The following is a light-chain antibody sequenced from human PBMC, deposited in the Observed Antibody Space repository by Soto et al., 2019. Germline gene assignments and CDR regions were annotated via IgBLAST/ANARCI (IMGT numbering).Light chain of an antibody. CDR1: SSDVGNYKY. V-gene: IGLV2-14*01. J-gene: IGLJ1*01. CDR2: EVS. CDR3: LSYTSSGTYV. Sequence: QSALTQPASVSGSPGQSITISCTGTSSDVGNYKYVSWYQQHPGKAPKLIIYEVSNRPSGVSDRFSGSKSGNTASLTISGLQAEDETDYYCLSYTSSGTYVLGTGTKLTVL.